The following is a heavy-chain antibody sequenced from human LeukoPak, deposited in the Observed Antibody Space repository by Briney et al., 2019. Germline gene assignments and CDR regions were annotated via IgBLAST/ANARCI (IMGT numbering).Heavy chain of an antibody. CDR3: TTGAGDN. CDR1: GFTFSSYA. J-gene: IGHJ4*02. CDR2: IKTNSDGGNT. V-gene: IGHV3-15*01. Sequence: GGSLRLSCAASGFTFSSYAITWVRQAPGKGLEWVGLIKTNSDGGNTDYATPVRNRFTISRDDSKNTLYLQMNSLKSEDTAVYYCTTGAGDNWGQGTLATVSS.